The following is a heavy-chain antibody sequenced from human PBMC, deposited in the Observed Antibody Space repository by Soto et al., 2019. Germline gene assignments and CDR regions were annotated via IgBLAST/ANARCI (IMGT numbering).Heavy chain of an antibody. CDR1: GYTFTNYY. Sequence: ASVKVSCKASGYTFTNYYMHWVRQAPGQGLEWMGIINPSGGSTSYAQKFQGRVTMTRDTSTSTVYMELSSLRSEDTAVYYCARESPATITKYYYYGMDVWGQGTTVTVSS. CDR3: ARESPATITKYYYYGMDV. J-gene: IGHJ6*02. D-gene: IGHD5-12*01. CDR2: INPSGGST. V-gene: IGHV1-46*01.